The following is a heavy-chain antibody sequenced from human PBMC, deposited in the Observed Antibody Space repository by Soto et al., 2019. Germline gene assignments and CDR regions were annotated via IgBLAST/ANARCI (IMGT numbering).Heavy chain of an antibody. CDR2: IYYSGST. CDR1: GGSISSGGYY. V-gene: IGHV4-31*02. D-gene: IGHD3-22*01. CDR3: ARDKGIGDYYDSSGPTGAFDI. Sequence: LCGGSISSGGYYWSWIRQHPGKGLEWIGYIYYSGSTYYNPSLKSRVTISVDTSKNQFSLKLSSVTAADTAVYYCARDKGIGDYYDSSGPTGAFDIWGQGTMVTVSS. J-gene: IGHJ3*02.